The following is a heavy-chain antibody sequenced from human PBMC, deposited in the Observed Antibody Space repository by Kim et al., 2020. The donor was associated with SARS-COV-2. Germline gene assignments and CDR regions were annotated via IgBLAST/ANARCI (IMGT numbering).Heavy chain of an antibody. Sequence: GGSLRLSCAASGFTFSSYAMHWVRQAPGKGLEWVAVISYDGSNKYYADSVKGRFTISRDNSKNTLYLQMNSLRAEDTAVYYCARAWLWFGELFGPNWFDPWGQGPLVTVSS. CDR2: ISYDGSNK. D-gene: IGHD3-10*01. J-gene: IGHJ5*02. CDR3: ARAWLWFGELFGPNWFDP. CDR1: GFTFSSYA. V-gene: IGHV3-30*04.